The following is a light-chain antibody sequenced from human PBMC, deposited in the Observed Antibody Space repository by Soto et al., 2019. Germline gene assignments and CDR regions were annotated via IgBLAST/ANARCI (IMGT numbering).Light chain of an antibody. V-gene: IGKV3-15*01. CDR2: SAS. CDR3: QQYHNWLPYT. J-gene: IGKJ2*01. Sequence: EIVMTQSPATLSVSPGERTTLSCRASQSVSSNLAWYQQKPGQAPRLLIYSASTRATGITARFSGSGPGTDSSLTISSLQSEAFAVYYCQQYHNWLPYTFGQGTKLEIK. CDR1: QSVSSN.